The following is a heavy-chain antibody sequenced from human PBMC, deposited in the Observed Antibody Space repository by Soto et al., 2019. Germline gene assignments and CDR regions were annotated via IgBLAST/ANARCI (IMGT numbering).Heavy chain of an antibody. CDR2: ISSSSSYT. CDR3: AREGYSSSWAAALDY. V-gene: IGHV3-11*06. J-gene: IGHJ4*02. Sequence: QVQLVESGGGLVKPGGSLRLSCAASGFTFSDYYMSWIRQAPGKGLEWVSYISSSSSYTNYADSVKGRFTISRDNAKNSLYLQMNSQRAEDTAVYYCAREGYSSSWAAALDYWGQGTLVTVSS. CDR1: GFTFSDYY. D-gene: IGHD6-13*01.